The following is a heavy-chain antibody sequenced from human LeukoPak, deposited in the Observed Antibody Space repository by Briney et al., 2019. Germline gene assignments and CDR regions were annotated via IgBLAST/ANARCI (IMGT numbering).Heavy chain of an antibody. D-gene: IGHD6-19*01. J-gene: IGHJ4*02. CDR3: ASAYSSGWYDLDY. V-gene: IGHV3-21*01. CDR1: GFTSSSYS. CDR2: ISSSSSYI. Sequence: GGSLRLSCAASGFTSSSYSMNWVRQAPGKGLEWVSSISSSSSYIYYADSVKGRFTISRDNAKNSLYLQMNSLRAEDTAVYYCASAYSSGWYDLDYWGQGTLVTVSS.